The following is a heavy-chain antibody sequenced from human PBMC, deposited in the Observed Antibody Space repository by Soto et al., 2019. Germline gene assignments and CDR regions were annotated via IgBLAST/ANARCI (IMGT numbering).Heavy chain of an antibody. CDR3: ARALRVYYDSSGYYNWFDP. CDR1: GGSFSGYS. D-gene: IGHD3-22*01. V-gene: IGHV4-30-2*01. Sequence: SETLSLTCAVYGGSFSGYSWSWIRQPPGKGLEWIGYIYHSGSTYYNPSLKSRVTISVDRSKNQFSLKLSSVTAADTAVYYCARALRVYYDSSGYYNWFDPWGQGTLVTVSS. J-gene: IGHJ5*02. CDR2: IYHSGST.